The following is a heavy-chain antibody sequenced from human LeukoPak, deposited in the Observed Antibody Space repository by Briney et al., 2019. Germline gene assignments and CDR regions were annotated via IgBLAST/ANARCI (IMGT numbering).Heavy chain of an antibody. D-gene: IGHD4/OR15-4a*01. Sequence: PGGSLRLSCGASGFTFSNYAMSWVRQAPGKGLEWVLAISGSGGTTYYADSVKGRFTISRDNSNNTLYLQMNSLRAEDTAVYYCAKDPSANYFPNWFDPWGQGTLVTVSS. CDR1: GFTFSNYA. CDR3: AKDPSANYFPNWFDP. J-gene: IGHJ5*02. CDR2: ISGSGGTT. V-gene: IGHV3-23*01.